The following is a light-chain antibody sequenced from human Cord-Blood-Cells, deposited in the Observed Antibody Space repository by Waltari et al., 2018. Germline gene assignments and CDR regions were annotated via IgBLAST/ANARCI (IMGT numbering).Light chain of an antibody. CDR1: QSVSSY. CDR3: QQRSNWPWT. Sequence: EIVLTQSPATLSLSPGERATLSCRASQSVSSYLAWYQQKPGQAPRLLIYDASNRATGIPARGGGSWFLTDFTLTICSLEPQDFAVYYCQQRSNWPWTFCQGTMVEI. CDR2: DAS. V-gene: IGKV3-11*01. J-gene: IGKJ1*01.